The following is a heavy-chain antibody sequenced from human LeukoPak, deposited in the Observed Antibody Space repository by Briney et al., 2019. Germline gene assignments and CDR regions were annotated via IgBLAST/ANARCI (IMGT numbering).Heavy chain of an antibody. CDR2: ISVSGTIM. V-gene: IGHV3-48*03. CDR3: AKISVVGVIRGAFDI. Sequence: PGGSLTLSCAAAGFTFSSYEMNWVRQAAGKGLECISYISVSGTIMYYADSVKGRFTISRDNSKNTLYLQMNSLRAEDTALYYCAKISVVGVIRGAFDIWGQGTMVTVSS. CDR1: GFTFSSYE. D-gene: IGHD3-10*01. J-gene: IGHJ3*02.